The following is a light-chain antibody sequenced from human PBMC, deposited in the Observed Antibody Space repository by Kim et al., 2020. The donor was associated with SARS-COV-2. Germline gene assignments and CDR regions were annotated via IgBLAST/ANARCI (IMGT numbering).Light chain of an antibody. CDR1: QSVSNS. Sequence: EIVLTQSPATLSLSLGERATLSCRASQSVSNSLAWYQHKPGQSPRLLMYDASNRATGIPARFSGSGSGTVFTLTISSLEPEDFAVYYCQQRSNWPLTFGGGTKVEI. V-gene: IGKV3-11*01. CDR2: DAS. CDR3: QQRSNWPLT. J-gene: IGKJ4*01.